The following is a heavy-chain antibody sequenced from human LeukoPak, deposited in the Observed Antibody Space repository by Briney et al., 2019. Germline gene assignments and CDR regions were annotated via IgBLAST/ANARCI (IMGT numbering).Heavy chain of an antibody. CDR2: INHSGST. CDR1: GGSFSDYY. Sequence: SETLSLTCAVYGGSFSDYYWSWIRQPPGKGLEWIGEINHSGSTNYNPSLKSRVTISVDTSKNQFSLKLSSVTAADTAVYYCARDLGYCSGGSCLDYWGQGTLVTVSS. J-gene: IGHJ4*02. CDR3: ARDLGYCSGGSCLDY. V-gene: IGHV4-34*01. D-gene: IGHD2-15*01.